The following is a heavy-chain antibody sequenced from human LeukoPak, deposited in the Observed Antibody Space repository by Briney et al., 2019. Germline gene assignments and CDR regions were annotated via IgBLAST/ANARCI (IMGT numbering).Heavy chain of an antibody. D-gene: IGHD3-9*01. CDR1: GVTFSSYA. J-gene: IGHJ4*02. Sequence: GGSLRLSCAASGVTFSSYAMIWVRQAPGKGLEWVSAISGSGGSTYYADSVQGRFTISRDNSKNTLYLQMNSLRAEDTAVYYCAKSVTAYYNVGCDYWGQGTLVTVSS. V-gene: IGHV3-23*01. CDR2: ISGSGGST. CDR3: AKSVTAYYNVGCDY.